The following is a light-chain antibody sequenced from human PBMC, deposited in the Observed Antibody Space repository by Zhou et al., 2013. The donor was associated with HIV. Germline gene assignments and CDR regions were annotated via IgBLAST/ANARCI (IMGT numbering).Light chain of an antibody. CDR1: QSISSY. CDR3: LQDYKYPWT. J-gene: IGKJ1*01. Sequence: DIQMTQSPSSLSASVGDRVTITCRASQSISSYLNWYQQKPGKAPKLLIYAASSLQSGVPSRFSGSGSGTDFTLTINSLQPEDCAIYYCLQDYKYPWTFGQGTKVE. CDR2: AAS. V-gene: IGKV1-39*01.